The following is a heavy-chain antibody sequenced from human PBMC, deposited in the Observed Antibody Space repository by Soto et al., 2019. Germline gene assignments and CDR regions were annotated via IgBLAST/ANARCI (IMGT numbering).Heavy chain of an antibody. CDR2: IDPRDSYV. Sequence: GESLKISCTGFGYTFTTFWISWLRQMPGKGLQWMGRIDPRDSYVNYSPSFQGHVTISLDKSISTAYLQWGSLKASDTATYYCARRSISPATNWFDPWGLGTLVTVSS. V-gene: IGHV5-10-1*01. CDR3: ARRSISPATNWFDP. D-gene: IGHD2-2*01. CDR1: GYTFTTFW. J-gene: IGHJ5*02.